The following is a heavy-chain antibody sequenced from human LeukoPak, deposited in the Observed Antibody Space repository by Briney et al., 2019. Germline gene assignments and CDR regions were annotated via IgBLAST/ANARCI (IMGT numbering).Heavy chain of an antibody. Sequence: GGSLRLSFSASGFTFSSYAMSWVRPAPGKGREWVSAISGSGGSTYYADSVKGRFTISRDNSKNTLYLQMNSLRAEDTAVYYCATHVDTAMVLFDYWGQGTLVTVSS. V-gene: IGHV3-23*01. CDR1: GFTFSSYA. J-gene: IGHJ4*02. D-gene: IGHD5-18*01. CDR2: ISGSGGST. CDR3: ATHVDTAMVLFDY.